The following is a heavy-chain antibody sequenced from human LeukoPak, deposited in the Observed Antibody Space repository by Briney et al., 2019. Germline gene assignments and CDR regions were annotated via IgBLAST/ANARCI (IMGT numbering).Heavy chain of an antibody. V-gene: IGHV1-69*04. CDR2: IIPILGIA. J-gene: IGHJ4*02. Sequence: GSSVKVSCKASGGTFSSYAISWVRQAPGQGLEWMGRIIPILGIANYAQKFQGRVTITAGKSTSTAYMELSSLRSEDTAVYYCAYYYGSGSYYTFDYWGQGTLVTVSS. D-gene: IGHD3-10*01. CDR1: GGTFSSYA. CDR3: AYYYGSGSYYTFDY.